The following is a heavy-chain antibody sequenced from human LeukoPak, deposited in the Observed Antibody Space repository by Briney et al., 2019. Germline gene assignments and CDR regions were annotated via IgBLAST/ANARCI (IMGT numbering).Heavy chain of an antibody. CDR1: GFTFSSYA. CDR3: AKVSNPRPFYYYYYGMDV. V-gene: IGHV3-23*01. J-gene: IGHJ6*02. CDR2: ISGSGGST. Sequence: GGSLRLSCAASGFTFSSYAMSWVRQAPGKGLEWVSAISGSGGSTYYADSVKGRFTISRDNSKNTLYLQMNSLRAEDTAVYCCAKVSNPRPFYYYYYGMDVWGQGTTVTVSS.